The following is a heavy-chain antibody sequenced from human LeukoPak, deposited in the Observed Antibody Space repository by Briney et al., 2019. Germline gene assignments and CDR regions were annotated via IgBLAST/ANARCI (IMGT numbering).Heavy chain of an antibody. V-gene: IGHV1-2*02. D-gene: IGHD2-15*01. CDR3: ARDWWFAPDY. CDR1: GYTFTGYY. CDR2: INPNSGGT. J-gene: IGHJ4*02. Sequence: GASVKVSCKASGYTFTGYYMHWVRQAPGQGLEWMGWINPNSGGTNYAQKFQGRVTMTRDTSTRTVYVELSSLRSEDTAVYYCARDWWFAPDYWGQGTLVTVSS.